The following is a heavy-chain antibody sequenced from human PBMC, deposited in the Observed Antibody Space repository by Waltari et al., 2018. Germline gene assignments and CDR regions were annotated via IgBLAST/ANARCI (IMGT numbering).Heavy chain of an antibody. CDR1: GFTVSSNY. J-gene: IGHJ4*02. V-gene: IGHV3-53*02. Sequence: EVQLVETGGGLIQPGGSLRLSCAASGFTVSSNYMSWVRQAPGKGLEWVSVIYSGGSTYYADSVKGRFTISRDNSKNTLYLQMNSLRAEDTAVYYCARVAEVHWGFGYWGQGTLVTVSS. CDR3: ARVAEVHWGFGY. CDR2: IYSGGST. D-gene: IGHD7-27*01.